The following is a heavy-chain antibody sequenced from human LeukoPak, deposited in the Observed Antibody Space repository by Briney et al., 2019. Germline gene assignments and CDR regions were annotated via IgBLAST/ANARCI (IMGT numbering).Heavy chain of an antibody. CDR2: INHSGST. Sequence: SETQSLTCAVYGGSFSGYYWSWIRQPPGKGLEWIGEINHSGSTNYNPSLKSRVTISVDTSKNQFSLKLSSVTAADTAVYYCARAFLVSGSPDYWGQGTLVTVSS. J-gene: IGHJ4*02. CDR3: ARAFLVSGSPDY. D-gene: IGHD3-10*01. V-gene: IGHV4-34*01. CDR1: GGSFSGYY.